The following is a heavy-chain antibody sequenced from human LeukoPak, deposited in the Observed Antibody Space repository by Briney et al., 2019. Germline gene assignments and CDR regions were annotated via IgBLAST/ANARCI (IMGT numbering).Heavy chain of an antibody. CDR3: AKDIGGVYGDTHFDY. CDR1: GFTFSSYA. J-gene: IGHJ4*02. V-gene: IGHV3-23*01. CDR2: ISGSGGST. D-gene: IGHD4-17*01. Sequence: GGSLRLSCAASGFTFSSYAMSWVRQAPGKGLEWVSAISGSGGSTYYADSVKGRFTISRDNSKNTLYLQMNSLRAEDTALYYCAKDIGGVYGDTHFDYWGQGTLVTVSS.